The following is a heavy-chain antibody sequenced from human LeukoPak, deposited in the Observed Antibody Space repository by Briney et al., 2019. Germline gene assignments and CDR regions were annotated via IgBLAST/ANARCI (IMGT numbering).Heavy chain of an antibody. CDR1: GGSISSSSYY. CDR2: IYYSGST. J-gene: IGHJ4*02. CDR3: ARDRGWLQS. Sequence: SETLSLTCTVSGGSISSSSYYWGWIRQPPGKGLEWIGSIYYSGSTYYNPSLKSRVTISVDTSKNQFSLKLSSVTAADTAVYYCARDRGWLQSWGQGTLVTVSS. V-gene: IGHV4-39*02. D-gene: IGHD5-12*01.